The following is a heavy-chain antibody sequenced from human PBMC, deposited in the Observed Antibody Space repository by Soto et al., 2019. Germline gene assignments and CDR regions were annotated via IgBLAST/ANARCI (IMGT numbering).Heavy chain of an antibody. Sequence: SETLSLTCAVYGGSFSGYYWSWIRQPPGKGLEWIGEINHSGSTNYNPPLKSRVTISVDTSKNQFSLKLSSVAAADTAVYYCARVSGNYAGNFDYWGQGTLVTVSS. CDR3: ARVSGNYAGNFDY. CDR1: GGSFSGYY. J-gene: IGHJ4*02. D-gene: IGHD1-7*01. V-gene: IGHV4-34*01. CDR2: INHSGST.